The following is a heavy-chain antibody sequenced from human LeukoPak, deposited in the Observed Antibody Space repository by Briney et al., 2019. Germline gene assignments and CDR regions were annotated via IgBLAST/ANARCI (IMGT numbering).Heavy chain of an antibody. CDR2: INHSGST. CDR1: GGSFSGYY. J-gene: IGHJ5*02. CDR3: ARGRSSLHLAVAGWFDP. Sequence: SETLSLTCAVYGGSFSGYYWSWIRQPPGKGLEWIGEINHSGSTNYNPSLKSRVTISVDTSKDQFSLKLSSVTAADTAVYYCARGRSSLHLAVAGWFDPWGQGTLVTVSS. V-gene: IGHV4-34*01. D-gene: IGHD6-13*01.